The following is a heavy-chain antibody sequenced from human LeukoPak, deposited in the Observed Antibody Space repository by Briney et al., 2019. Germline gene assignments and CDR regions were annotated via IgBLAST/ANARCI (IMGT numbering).Heavy chain of an antibody. Sequence: GGSLRLSCAASGFTFSEAWMHWVRQAPGKGLVWVSRINNDGSTTRYADSVKGRFTISRDNAKNTLYLQMNGLRAEDTAVYYCARVSGPGMNEYFHLWGQGTLVTVSS. V-gene: IGHV3-74*01. D-gene: IGHD3-10*01. CDR1: GFTFSEAW. CDR2: INNDGSTT. J-gene: IGHJ1*01. CDR3: ARVSGPGMNEYFHL.